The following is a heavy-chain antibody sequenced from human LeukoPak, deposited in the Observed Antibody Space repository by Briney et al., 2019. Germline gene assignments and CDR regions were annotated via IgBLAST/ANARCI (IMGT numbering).Heavy chain of an antibody. V-gene: IGHV3-33*01. D-gene: IGHD3-10*01. Sequence: GRSPRLSCEASGFSFSTYGMHWVRQAPGKGLEWMALIWFDGSNKHYADSVKGRFTISRDNSKNTMYLQMDSLRAEDTAVYYCARVVSYYGSSYRLLDLWGRGTLVTVSS. CDR1: GFSFSTYG. CDR2: IWFDGSNK. J-gene: IGHJ2*01. CDR3: ARVVSYYGSSYRLLDL.